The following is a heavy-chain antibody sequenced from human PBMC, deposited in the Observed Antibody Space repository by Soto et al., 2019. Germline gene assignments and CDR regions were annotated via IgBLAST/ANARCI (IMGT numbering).Heavy chain of an antibody. CDR1: GFTFSSYW. V-gene: IGHV3-7*01. CDR2: IKQDGSEK. CDR3: ARGSGCSCGSCYARGWLDP. D-gene: IGHD2-15*01. Sequence: EVQLVESGGGLVQPGGSLRLSCAASGFTFSSYWMSWVRQAPGQGLEWVANIKQDGSEKYYVDSVKGRFTISRDNAKNSLYLQMNSLRAEDTAVYYCARGSGCSCGSCYARGWLDPWGQGTLVTVSS. J-gene: IGHJ5*02.